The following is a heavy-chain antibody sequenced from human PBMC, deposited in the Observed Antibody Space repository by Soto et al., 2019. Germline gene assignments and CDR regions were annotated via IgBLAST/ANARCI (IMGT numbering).Heavy chain of an antibody. CDR2: IGTAGDT. CDR3: ARVGTLGDFDY. CDR1: GFTFSSYD. J-gene: IGHJ4*02. Sequence: GGSLRLSCAASGFTFSSYDMHWVRQATGKGLEWVSAIGTAGDTYYPGSVKGRFTISRENAKNSLYLQMNSLRAEDTAVYYCARVGTLGDFDYWGQGTLVTVSS. D-gene: IGHD7-27*01. V-gene: IGHV3-13*01.